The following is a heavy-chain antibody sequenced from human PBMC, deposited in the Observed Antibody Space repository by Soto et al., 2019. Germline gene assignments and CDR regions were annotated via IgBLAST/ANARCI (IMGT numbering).Heavy chain of an antibody. D-gene: IGHD6-19*01. J-gene: IGHJ4*02. V-gene: IGHV4-34*01. CDR2: INHSGST. CDR1: GGSFSGYY. CDR3: ARGGFPYSSGPRRDLDY. Sequence: QVQLQQWGAGLLKPSETLSLTCAVYGGSFSGYYWSWIRQPPGKGLEWIGEINHSGSTNYNPSLKSRVTISVDTSKNQFSLKLSSVTAADTAVYYCARGGFPYSSGPRRDLDYWGQGTLVTVSS.